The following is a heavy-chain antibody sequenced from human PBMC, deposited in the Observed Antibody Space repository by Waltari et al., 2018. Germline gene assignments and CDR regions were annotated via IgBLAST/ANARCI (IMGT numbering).Heavy chain of an antibody. CDR2: ISSSSSYI. J-gene: IGHJ4*02. V-gene: IGHV3-21*01. CDR1: GFTFSSYS. CDR3: ARGDSSGWYGGDY. D-gene: IGHD6-19*01. Sequence: EVQLVESGGGLVKPGGSLRLSCAASGFTFSSYSMNWVRQAPGKGLEWVSSISSSSSYIYYADSVKGRFTISRDNAKNSLYLQMNSLRAEDTAVYYCARGDSSGWYGGDYWGQGTLVTVSS.